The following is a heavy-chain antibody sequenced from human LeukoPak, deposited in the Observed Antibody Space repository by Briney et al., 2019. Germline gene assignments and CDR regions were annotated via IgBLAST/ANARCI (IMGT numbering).Heavy chain of an antibody. CDR2: NNPNSGRT. D-gene: IGHD2-2*01. Sequence: ASVKVSCKASGYTFTGHYIHWVRQAPGQGLEWMGWNNPNSGRTDYAQNFQDRVTMTRDTSISTAYMELSRLRSDDTAVYYCARPYCSTITCFYYFDYWGQGTLVTVSA. CDR1: GYTFTGHY. V-gene: IGHV1-2*02. J-gene: IGHJ4*02. CDR3: ARPYCSTITCFYYFDY.